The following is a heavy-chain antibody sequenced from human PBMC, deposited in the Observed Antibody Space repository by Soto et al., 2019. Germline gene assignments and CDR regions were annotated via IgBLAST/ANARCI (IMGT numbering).Heavy chain of an antibody. CDR2: ISKSGYT. CDR3: AREDSIIIPAVSDF. Sequence: GGSLRLSCTVSGFAFNNYGINWVRQAPGKGLEWVSSISKSGYTYYSDSVKGRFAISRDNAKSSVSLQMNTLRVEDTAVYYCAREDSIIIPAVSDFWGQGTLVTVSS. J-gene: IGHJ4*02. D-gene: IGHD2-2*01. CDR1: GFAFNNYG. V-gene: IGHV3-21*01.